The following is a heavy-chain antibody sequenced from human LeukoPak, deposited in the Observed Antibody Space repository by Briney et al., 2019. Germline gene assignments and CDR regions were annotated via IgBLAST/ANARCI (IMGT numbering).Heavy chain of an antibody. CDR3: AGVVAATNHYYYYAMDV. CDR1: GGSISSSSYY. J-gene: IGHJ6*02. Sequence: SETLSLTCTVSGGSISSSSYYWSWIRQPPGKGLEWIGEINHSGSTNYNPSLKSRVTISVDTSKNQFSLKLSSVTAADTAVYYCAGVVAATNHYYYYAMDVWGQGTTVTVSS. CDR2: INHSGST. D-gene: IGHD2-15*01. V-gene: IGHV4-39*07.